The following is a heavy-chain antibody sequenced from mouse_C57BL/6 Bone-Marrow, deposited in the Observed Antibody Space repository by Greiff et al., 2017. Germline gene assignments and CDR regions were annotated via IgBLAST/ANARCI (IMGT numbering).Heavy chain of an antibody. CDR1: GFTFSDYY. V-gene: IGHV5-12*01. CDR2: ISNGGGST. CDR3: ARQEGWLRRAYYYAMDY. J-gene: IGHJ4*01. Sequence: EVKLMESGGGLVQPGGSLKLSCAASGFTFSDYYMYWVRQTTEKRLEWVAYISNGGGSTYYPDTVKDRFTISRDNAKNPLYLQMSHLKSEDTAMYYCARQEGWLRRAYYYAMDYWGQGTSVTVSS. D-gene: IGHD2-2*01.